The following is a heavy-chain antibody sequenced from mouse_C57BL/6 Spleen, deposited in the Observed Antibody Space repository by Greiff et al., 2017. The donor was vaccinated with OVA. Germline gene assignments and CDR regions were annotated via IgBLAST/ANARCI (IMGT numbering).Heavy chain of an antibody. Sequence: QVHVKQSGAELAKPGASVKLSCKASGYTFTSYWMHWVKQRPGQGLEWIGYINPSSGYTKYNQKFKDKATLTADKSSSTAYMQLSSLTYEDSAVYYCARFVYDYYFDYWGQGTTLTVSS. CDR3: ARFVYDYYFDY. V-gene: IGHV1-7*01. D-gene: IGHD2-3*01. J-gene: IGHJ2*01. CDR2: INPSSGYT. CDR1: GYTFTSYW.